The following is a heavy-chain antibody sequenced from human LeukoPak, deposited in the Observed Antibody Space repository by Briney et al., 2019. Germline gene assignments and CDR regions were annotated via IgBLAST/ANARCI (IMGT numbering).Heavy chain of an antibody. Sequence: ASVKLSCKASGYTFTRSGISWVRQAPGPGLEWMGWTSAYHGKRNYAQRHQGRVTMTTATSTSTAYMELRSLRADDTGVYYWGRDMDAFYIWGQGTMDSVSS. CDR2: TSAYHGKR. V-gene: IGHV1-18*01. J-gene: IGHJ3*02. CDR3: GRDMDAFYI. CDR1: GYTFTRSG.